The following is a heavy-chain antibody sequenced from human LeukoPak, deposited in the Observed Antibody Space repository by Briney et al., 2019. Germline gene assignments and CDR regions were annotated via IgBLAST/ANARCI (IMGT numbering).Heavy chain of an antibody. D-gene: IGHD2-15*01. J-gene: IGHJ6*03. CDR2: ISAYNGNT. Sequence: ASVKVSCKASGYTFISYTISWVRQAPGQGLEWMGWISAYNGNTNYAQKLQGRVTMTTDTSTSTAYMELRSLRSDDTAVYYCAINQAGYCGGGSCYRHEFYYMDVWGKGTSVTVSS. CDR1: GYTFISYT. CDR3: AINQAGYCGGGSCYRHEFYYMDV. V-gene: IGHV1-18*01.